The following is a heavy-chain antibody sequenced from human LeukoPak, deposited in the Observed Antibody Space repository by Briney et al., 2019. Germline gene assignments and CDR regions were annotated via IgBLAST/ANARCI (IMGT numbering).Heavy chain of an antibody. V-gene: IGHV1-2*02. D-gene: IGHD6-13*01. J-gene: IGHJ4*02. Sequence: ASVEVSCKASGYTFTCCYMHWVRQAPGQGLEWVGWINPNSGGANDAQNFQGRVSMTRDTSISTAYMELSRLRSDDTAVYHCARGPAVSSSWYVYWGQGTLVTVSS. CDR3: ARGPAVSSSWYVY. CDR1: GYTFTCCY. CDR2: INPNSGGA.